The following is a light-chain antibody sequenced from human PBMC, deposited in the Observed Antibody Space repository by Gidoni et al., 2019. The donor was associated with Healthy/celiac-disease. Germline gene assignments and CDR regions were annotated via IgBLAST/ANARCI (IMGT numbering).Light chain of an antibody. Sequence: DIQMTQSPSTLSASVGDRVTITCRARQSISSWLAWYQQKPGKAPKLLIYKASSLESGVPSRFSGSGSGTEFTLTISSLQPDDFATYYCQQYNSYSVPFXHXTKLEIK. V-gene: IGKV1-5*03. J-gene: IGKJ2*01. CDR3: QQYNSYSVP. CDR2: KAS. CDR1: QSISSW.